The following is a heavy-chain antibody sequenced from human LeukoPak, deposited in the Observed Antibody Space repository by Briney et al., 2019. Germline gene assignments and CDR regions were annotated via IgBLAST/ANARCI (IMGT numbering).Heavy chain of an antibody. CDR3: ARDHRGYYDSSGYSARSEYYYYYYGMDV. CDR2: ISYDGSNK. CDR1: GFTFSSYA. Sequence: PGGSLRLSCAASGFTFSSYAMHWVRQAPGKGLEWAAVISYDGSNKYYADSVKGRFTISRDNSKNTLYLQMNSLRAEDTAVYYCARDHRGYYDSSGYSARSEYYYYYYGMDVWGQGTTVTVSS. J-gene: IGHJ6*02. V-gene: IGHV3-30-3*01. D-gene: IGHD3-22*01.